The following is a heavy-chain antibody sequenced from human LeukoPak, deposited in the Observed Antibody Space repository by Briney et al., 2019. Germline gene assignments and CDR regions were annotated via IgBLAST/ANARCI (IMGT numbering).Heavy chain of an antibody. J-gene: IGHJ4*02. D-gene: IGHD3-10*01. V-gene: IGHV1-18*01. CDR2: ISAYNGNT. CDR3: ARETCERGSGSYCPFDY. Sequence: ASVKVSCKASGYTFTSYGISWVRQAPGQGLEWMGWISAYNGNTNFAQKLQGRVTMSTDTSTNTAYMELRSLRSDDTAVYYRARETCERGSGSYCPFDYWGQGTLVIVSS. CDR1: GYTFTSYG.